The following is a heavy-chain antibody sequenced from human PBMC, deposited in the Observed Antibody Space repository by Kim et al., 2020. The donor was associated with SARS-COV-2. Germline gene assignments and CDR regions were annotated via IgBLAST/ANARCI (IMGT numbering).Heavy chain of an antibody. CDR3: ARRSDSAAGPIDY. V-gene: IGHV5-51*01. J-gene: IGHJ4*02. Sequence: YSPSFQGQVTISADKSISTAYLQWSSLKASDTAMYYCARRSDSAAGPIDYWGQGTLVTVSS. D-gene: IGHD6-13*01.